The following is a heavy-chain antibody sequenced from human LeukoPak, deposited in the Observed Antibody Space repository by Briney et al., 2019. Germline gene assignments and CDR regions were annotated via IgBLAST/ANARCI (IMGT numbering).Heavy chain of an antibody. D-gene: IGHD6-13*01. CDR2: IYTSGST. CDR1: GGSISSGSYY. J-gene: IGHJ4*02. Sequence: SQTLSLTCTVSGGSISSGSYYWSWIRQPAGKGLEWIGRIYTSGSTNYNPSLKSRVTISVDKSKNQFSLKLSSVTAADTAVYYCARAPYSSSSRLDYWGQGTLVTVSS. CDR3: ARAPYSSSSRLDY. V-gene: IGHV4-61*02.